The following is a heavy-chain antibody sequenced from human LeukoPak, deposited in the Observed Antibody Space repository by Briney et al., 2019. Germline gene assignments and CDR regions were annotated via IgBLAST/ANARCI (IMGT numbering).Heavy chain of an antibody. J-gene: IGHJ4*02. CDR1: GGSFIGYY. CDR2: INHSGST. Sequence: SETLSLTCAVYGGSFIGYYWSWIRQPPGKGLEWIGEINHSGSTNYNPSLKSRVTISVDTSKNPFSLKLSSVTAADTAVYYCARGTGPDNYDSSGYFGYWGQGTLVTVSS. V-gene: IGHV4-34*01. D-gene: IGHD3-22*01. CDR3: ARGTGPDNYDSSGYFGY.